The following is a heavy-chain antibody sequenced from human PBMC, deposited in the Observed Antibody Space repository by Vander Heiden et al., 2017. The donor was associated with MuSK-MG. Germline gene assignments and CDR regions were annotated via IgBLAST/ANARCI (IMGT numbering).Heavy chain of an antibody. CDR2: IYYSGST. CDR1: GGSISSSRYN. J-gene: IGHJ6*02. CDR3: ARLYCSGGSCYSGYGMDV. D-gene: IGHD2-15*01. Sequence: QLQLQASGPGLVTPSETLSLTCTVAGGSISSSRYNGGWVRQPPGKGLEWIGSIYYSGSTYYNPSLKSRVTISVDTSKNQFSLKLSSVTAADTAVYYCARLYCSGGSCYSGYGMDVWGQGTTVTVSS. V-gene: IGHV4-39*01.